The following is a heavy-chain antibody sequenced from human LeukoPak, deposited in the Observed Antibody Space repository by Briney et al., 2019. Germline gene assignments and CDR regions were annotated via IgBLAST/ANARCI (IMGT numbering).Heavy chain of an antibody. Sequence: RGSLRLSCAASGFTFSSYSMVWVRQAPGKGLEWVSSISSGSNYVYYADSVKGRFTISRDNARTSLYLQMNSLRAEDTAVYYCARDKAQDSVYYGMDVWGQGPRSPSP. D-gene: IGHD2/OR15-2a*01. CDR1: GFTFSSYS. J-gene: IGHJ6*02. V-gene: IGHV3-21*06. CDR2: ISSGSNYV. CDR3: ARDKAQDSVYYGMDV.